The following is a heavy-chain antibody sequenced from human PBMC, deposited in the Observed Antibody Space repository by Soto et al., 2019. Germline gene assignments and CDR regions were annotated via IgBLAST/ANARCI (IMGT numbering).Heavy chain of an antibody. CDR2: ISSSGSTI. V-gene: IGHV3-11*01. J-gene: IGHJ3*02. D-gene: IGHD3-22*01. Sequence: GGSLRLSCAASGFTFSDYYMSWIRQAPGKGLEWVSYISSSGSTIYYADSVKGRFTISRDNAKDSLYLQMNSLRAEDTAVYYCARAGVWDVVVITGLGDAFDIWGQGTMVTVSS. CDR1: GFTFSDYY. CDR3: ARAGVWDVVVITGLGDAFDI.